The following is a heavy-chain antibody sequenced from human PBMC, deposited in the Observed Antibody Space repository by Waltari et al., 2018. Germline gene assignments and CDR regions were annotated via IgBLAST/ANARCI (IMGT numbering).Heavy chain of an antibody. CDR1: GYTFTSYG. CDR2: ISAYNGNT. Sequence: QVQLVQSGAEVKKPGASVKVSCKASGYTFTSYGISWVRQAPGQGLEWMGWISAYNGNTNYAQKLQGRVTMTTDTSTSTAYMELRSLRSDDTAVYYCAREMGGRGFLEWLPGYRNWFDPWGQGTLVTVSS. D-gene: IGHD3-3*01. V-gene: IGHV1-18*01. J-gene: IGHJ5*02. CDR3: AREMGGRGFLEWLPGYRNWFDP.